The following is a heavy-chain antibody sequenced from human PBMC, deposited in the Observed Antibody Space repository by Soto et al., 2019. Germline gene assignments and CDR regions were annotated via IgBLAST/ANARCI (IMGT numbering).Heavy chain of an antibody. CDR1: GFTFSSYG. Sequence: GGSLRLSCAASGFTFSSYGMHWVRQAPGKGLEWVAVISYDGSNRYYADSVKGRFTISRDNSKNTLYLQMNSLRAEDTAVYYCAKGAQGSYDYWGQGTLVTVSS. CDR2: ISYDGSNR. V-gene: IGHV3-30*18. J-gene: IGHJ4*02. CDR3: AKGAQGSYDY.